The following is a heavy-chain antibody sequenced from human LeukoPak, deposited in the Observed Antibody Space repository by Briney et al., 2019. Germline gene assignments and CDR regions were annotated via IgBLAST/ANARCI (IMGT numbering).Heavy chain of an antibody. CDR3: ARGPDTSGYYPFDY. CDR1: GYTFTYYY. D-gene: IGHD3-22*01. V-gene: IGHV1-2*02. Sequence: GASVKVSCKASGYTFTYYYTHWVRQAPGQGLEWMGWVNPNSGVTKYAQKFQDRVTMTRDTSISTAYMELVSLRSDDTAVFYCARGPDTSGYYPFDYWGQGTLVTVSS. J-gene: IGHJ4*02. CDR2: VNPNSGVT.